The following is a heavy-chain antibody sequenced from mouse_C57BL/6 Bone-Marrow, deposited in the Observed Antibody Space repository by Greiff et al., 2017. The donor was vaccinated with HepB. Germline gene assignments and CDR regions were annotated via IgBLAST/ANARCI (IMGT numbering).Heavy chain of an antibody. J-gene: IGHJ2*01. Sequence: EVQLQQSGPVLVKPGASVKMSCKASGYTFTDYYMNWVKQSHGKSLEWIGVINPYNGGTSYNQKFKGKATLTVDKSSSTAYMELNSLTSEDSAVYYCARINYGSRGGDYFDDWGQGTTLTVSS. V-gene: IGHV1-19*01. CDR2: INPYNGGT. CDR1: GYTFTDYY. D-gene: IGHD1-1*01. CDR3: ARINYGSRGGDYFDD.